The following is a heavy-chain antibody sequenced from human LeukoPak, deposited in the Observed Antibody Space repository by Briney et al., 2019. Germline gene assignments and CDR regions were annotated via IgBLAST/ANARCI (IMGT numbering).Heavy chain of an antibody. V-gene: IGHV4-59*02. CDR1: GGSVSSYY. CDR2: IYYSGST. D-gene: IGHD2-2*01. CDR3: ARVGFCSSTSCYPLDY. Sequence: SETLSLTCTVSGGSVSSYYWSWIRQPPGKGLEWIGYIYYSGSTNYNPSLKSRVTISVDTSKNQFSLKLSSVTAADTVVYYCARVGFCSSTSCYPLDYWGQGTLVTVSS. J-gene: IGHJ4*02.